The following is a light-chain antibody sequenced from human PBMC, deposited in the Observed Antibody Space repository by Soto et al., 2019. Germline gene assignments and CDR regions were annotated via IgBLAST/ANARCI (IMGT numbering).Light chain of an antibody. CDR3: TSYTNTGTLGI. V-gene: IGLV2-14*03. CDR2: DVT. CDR1: SSDVGGYNY. Sequence: QSALTQPASVSASLGQSIAISCTGTSSDVGGYNYVSWHQLHPGKAPKLLIYDVTSRPSGVSDRFSGSKSGNTASLTISGLQAEDEADYYCTSYTNTGTLGIFGGGTKLTVL. J-gene: IGLJ2*01.